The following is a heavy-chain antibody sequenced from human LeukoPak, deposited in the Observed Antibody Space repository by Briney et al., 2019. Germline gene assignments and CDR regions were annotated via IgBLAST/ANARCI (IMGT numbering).Heavy chain of an antibody. V-gene: IGHV4-30-4*07. J-gene: IGHJ4*02. CDR2: IYYTGST. D-gene: IGHD2-15*01. Sequence: PSETLSLTCGVSGGSISSGDYSWSWIRQPPGKGLEWIGYIYYTGSTQYNPSLKSRVTMSLDKSKNQLSLKLMSVTAADTAVYYCARDNVSCRGNRCYPEYYFDSWGQGTLVTVSS. CDR3: ARDNVSCRGNRCYPEYYFDS. CDR1: GGSISSGDYS.